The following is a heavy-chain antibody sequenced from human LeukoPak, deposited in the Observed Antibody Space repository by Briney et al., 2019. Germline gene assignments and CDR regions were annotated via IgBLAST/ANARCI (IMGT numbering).Heavy chain of an antibody. D-gene: IGHD5-12*01. CDR2: LYYSGTT. Sequence: PSETLSLTCTVSGGSINIDTYYWGWIRQPPGKTLEWIGSLYYSGTTYYNPSLNGRVTISVDRSKNQFSLKLSSVTAADTAVYYCASWGDSGYDSFDYWGQGTLVTVSS. CDR1: GGSINIDTYY. J-gene: IGHJ4*02. CDR3: ASWGDSGYDSFDY. V-gene: IGHV4-39*07.